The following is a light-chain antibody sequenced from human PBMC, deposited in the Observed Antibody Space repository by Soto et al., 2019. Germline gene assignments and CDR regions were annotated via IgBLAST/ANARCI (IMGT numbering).Light chain of an antibody. CDR3: QHYATSPLP. V-gene: IGKV3-15*01. J-gene: IGKJ4*01. CDR1: QSVSSR. Sequence: EIVMTQSPATLSVSPGERVTLSCRASQSVSSRLAWYQQKPGQSPRLLIYGASTRATGIPARFSGSGSGTEFTLTISSLQSEDFAVYYCQHYATSPLPFGGGTKVDIK. CDR2: GAS.